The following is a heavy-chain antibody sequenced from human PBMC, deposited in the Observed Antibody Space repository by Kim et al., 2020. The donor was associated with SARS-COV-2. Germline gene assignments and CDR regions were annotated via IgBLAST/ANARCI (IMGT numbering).Heavy chain of an antibody. CDR1: GGTFSSYA. CDR2: IIPIFGAA. D-gene: IGHD2-21*02. CDR3: ARSPMVVVTAAYYYYYGMDV. Sequence: SVKVSCKASGGTFSSYAISWVRQAPGQGLEWMGGIIPIFGAANYAQKFQGRVTITADESTSTAYMELSSLRSEDTAVYYCARSPMVVVTAAYYYYYGMDVWGQGTAVTVSS. J-gene: IGHJ6*02. V-gene: IGHV1-69*13.